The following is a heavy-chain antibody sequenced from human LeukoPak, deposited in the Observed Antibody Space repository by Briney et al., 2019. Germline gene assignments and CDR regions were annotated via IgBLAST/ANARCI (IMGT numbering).Heavy chain of an antibody. CDR1: GFTFSSNW. J-gene: IGHJ5*02. V-gene: IGHV3-74*01. CDR2: ISSDGIRT. D-gene: IGHD2-2*01. Sequence: GESLRLSCAASGFTFSSNWMHWVRQSPGKGLVWVSRISSDGIRTTYADSVKGRFNTSRDKYKNTLYLQMNSMRVEDTAVYYCASFLCPTCSWGQGTLVTVSS. CDR3: ASFLCPTCS.